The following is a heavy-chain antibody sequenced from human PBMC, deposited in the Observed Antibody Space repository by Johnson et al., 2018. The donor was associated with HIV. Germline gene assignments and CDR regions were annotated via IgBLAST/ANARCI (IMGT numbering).Heavy chain of an antibody. V-gene: IGHV3-30*04. CDR1: GFTFSSYA. J-gene: IGHJ3*02. CDR2: ISYDGSNK. CDR3: ARERYCSSTSCYFSRPPDAFDI. D-gene: IGHD2-2*01. Sequence: QVQLVESGGGLVKPGRSLRLSCAASGFTFSSYAMHWVRQAPGKGLEWVAVISYDGSNKYYADSVKGRFTISRDNSKNTLYLQMNSLRAEDTAVYYCARERYCSSTSCYFSRPPDAFDIWGQGTMVTVSS.